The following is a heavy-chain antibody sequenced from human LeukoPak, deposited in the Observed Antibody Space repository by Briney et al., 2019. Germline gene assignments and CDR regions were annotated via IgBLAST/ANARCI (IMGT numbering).Heavy chain of an antibody. V-gene: IGHV3-21*01. CDR1: AFTSSSYS. CDR2: ISRYGSYI. CDR3: ARGYCSSASTCYGNWIDP. Sequence: PGGSLRLSCVASAFTSSSYSMNWVRQAPGKGLEWVSSISRYGSYIYYADSVKGRFTISRDDAKQSLYLQMNSLRAEDTAVYYCARGYCSSASTCYGNWIDPWGQGTLVTVSS. D-gene: IGHD2-2*01. J-gene: IGHJ5*02.